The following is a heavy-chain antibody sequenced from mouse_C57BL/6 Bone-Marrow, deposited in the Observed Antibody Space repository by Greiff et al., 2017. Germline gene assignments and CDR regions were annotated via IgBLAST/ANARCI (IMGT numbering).Heavy chain of an antibody. CDR3: ARPQGWLLRAMDY. CDR1: GFTFSDYG. CDR2: ISSGSSTI. D-gene: IGHD2-3*01. V-gene: IGHV5-17*01. J-gene: IGHJ4*01. Sequence: EVMLVESGGGLVKPGGSLKLSCAASGFTFSDYGMHWVRQAPEQGLEWVAYISSGSSTIYYADTVKGRFTISRDNAKNTPFLQKTRLRSADTAMYYCARPQGWLLRAMDYWGQGTSVTVSS.